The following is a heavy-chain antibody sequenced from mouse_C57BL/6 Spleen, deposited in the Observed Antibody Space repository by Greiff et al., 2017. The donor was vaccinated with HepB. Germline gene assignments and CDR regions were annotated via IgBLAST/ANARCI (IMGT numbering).Heavy chain of an antibody. CDR1: GYTFTSYW. Sequence: QVQLKQPGAELVRPGSSVKLSCKASGYTFTSYWMDWVKQRPGQGLEWIGNIYPSDSETHYKQKFKDKATLTVDKSSSTAYMQLSSLTSEDSAVYYCARPYYYGSHYWYFDVWGTGTTVTVSS. CDR3: ARPYYYGSHYWYFDV. V-gene: IGHV1-61*01. CDR2: IYPSDSET. D-gene: IGHD1-1*01. J-gene: IGHJ1*03.